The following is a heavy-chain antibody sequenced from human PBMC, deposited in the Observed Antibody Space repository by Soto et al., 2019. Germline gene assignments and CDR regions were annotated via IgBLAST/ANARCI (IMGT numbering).Heavy chain of an antibody. CDR1: GGSIRSTSYY. CDR3: ARHVHGYCSSPSCHTDY. V-gene: IGHV4-39*01. CDR2: IYNGGST. J-gene: IGHJ4*02. Sequence: SETLSLTCTVSGGSIRSTSYYWGWIRQPPGKGLEWIGAIYNGGSTYYNPSLKSRVTISADTSKNQFSLKLSSVTATDTAVYYCARHVHGYCSSPSCHTDYWGQGTLVTVSS. D-gene: IGHD2-2*02.